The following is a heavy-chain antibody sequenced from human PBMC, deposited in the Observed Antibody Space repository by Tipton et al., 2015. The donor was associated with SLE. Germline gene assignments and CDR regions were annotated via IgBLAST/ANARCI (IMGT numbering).Heavy chain of an antibody. J-gene: IGHJ3*02. Sequence: SLRLSCAASGFTFSSYAMSWVRQASGKGLEWVSAISGSGGRTYYADSVKGRFTISRDNAKNSLYLQMNSLRAEDTAVYYCARDSPLGAFDIWGQGTMVTVSS. CDR1: GFTFSSYA. V-gene: IGHV3-23*01. CDR2: ISGSGGRT. CDR3: ARDSPLGAFDI. D-gene: IGHD7-27*01.